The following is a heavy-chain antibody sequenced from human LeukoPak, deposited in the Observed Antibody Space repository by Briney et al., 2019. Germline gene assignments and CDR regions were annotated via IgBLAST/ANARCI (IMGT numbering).Heavy chain of an antibody. D-gene: IGHD3-10*01. CDR2: INHSGST. V-gene: IGHV4-34*01. CDR1: GGSFSGYY. CDR3: ARVDYYGSGSPSRERYGMDV. J-gene: IGHJ6*02. Sequence: SETLSLTCAVYGGSFSGYYWSWIRQPPGKGLEWIGEINHSGSTNYNPSLKSRVTISVDTSKNQFSLKLSSVTAADTAVYYCARVDYYGSGSPSRERYGMDVWGQGTTVTVSS.